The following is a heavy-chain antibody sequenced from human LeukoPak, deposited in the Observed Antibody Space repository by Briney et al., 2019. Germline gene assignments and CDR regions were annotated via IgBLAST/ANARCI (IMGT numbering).Heavy chain of an antibody. Sequence: PGGSLRLSCAASGFTFSSYALHWVRQAPGKGLEWVAVISYDGSNKYYSDSVKGRFTISRDNSMNTLYLQINSLRAEDTAVYYCARDLEGIFGSHGYDYWGQGTLVTVSS. CDR3: ARDLEGIFGSHGYDY. J-gene: IGHJ4*02. CDR2: ISYDGSNK. D-gene: IGHD3-3*01. CDR1: GFTFSSYA. V-gene: IGHV3-30-3*01.